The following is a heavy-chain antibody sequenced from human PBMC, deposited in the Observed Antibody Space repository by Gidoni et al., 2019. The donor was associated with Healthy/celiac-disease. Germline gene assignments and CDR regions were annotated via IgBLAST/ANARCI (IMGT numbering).Heavy chain of an antibody. CDR3: ARDQWKTYYYDSSGYPDY. Sequence: QVQLVESGGGVVQPGRSLRLSCAAPGFTFSRYARHWVRQAPGKGLEWVAVISYDGSNKYYADSVKGRFTISRDNSKNTLYLQMNSLRAEDTAVYYCARDQWKTYYYDSSGYPDYWGQGTLVTVSS. CDR2: ISYDGSNK. CDR1: GFTFSRYA. V-gene: IGHV3-30-3*01. J-gene: IGHJ4*02. D-gene: IGHD3-22*01.